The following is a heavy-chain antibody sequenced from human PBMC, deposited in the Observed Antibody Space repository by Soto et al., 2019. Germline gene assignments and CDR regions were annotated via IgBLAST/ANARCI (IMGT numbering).Heavy chain of an antibody. J-gene: IGHJ4*01. V-gene: IGHV3-30*18. CDR2: ISHDGSKK. CDR1: GFSFDNYA. D-gene: IGHD5-18*01. Sequence: GGSLRLSCTASGFSFDNYAMHWGRQAPGKGLEWVAVISHDGSKKNYTDSVKGRFTISRDNSKSTLYLQLNSLRAEDTAVYFCAKAIEGSSDGYTSIFRPPDYWGHGTLVTVSS. CDR3: AKAIEGSSDGYTSIFRPPDY.